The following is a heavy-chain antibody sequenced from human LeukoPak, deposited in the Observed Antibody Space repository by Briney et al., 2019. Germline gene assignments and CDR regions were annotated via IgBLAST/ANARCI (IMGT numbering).Heavy chain of an antibody. D-gene: IGHD6-13*01. CDR1: GGSISSYC. CDR3: ARSYSSSWYYFDY. CDR2: IYYSGST. Sequence: SETLSLTCTVSGGSISSYCWSWIRQPPGKGLEWIGYIYYSGSTNYNPSLKSRVTISVDTSKNQFSLKLSSVTAADTAVYYCARSYSSSWYYFDYWGQGTLVTVSS. J-gene: IGHJ4*02. V-gene: IGHV4-59*08.